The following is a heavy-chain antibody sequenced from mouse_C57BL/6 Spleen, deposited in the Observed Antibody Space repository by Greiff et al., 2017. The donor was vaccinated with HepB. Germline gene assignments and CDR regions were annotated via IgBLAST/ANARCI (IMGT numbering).Heavy chain of an antibody. Sequence: QVQLQQSGAELVRPGSSVKLSCKASGYTFTSYWMHWVKQRPIQGLEWIGNIDPSDSETHYNQKFKDKATLTVDKSSSTAYMQLSSLTSEDSAVYYCARGGYGSRKDYAMDYWGQGTSVTVSS. V-gene: IGHV1-52*01. CDR1: GYTFTSYW. CDR3: ARGGYGSRKDYAMDY. D-gene: IGHD1-1*01. J-gene: IGHJ4*01. CDR2: IDPSDSET.